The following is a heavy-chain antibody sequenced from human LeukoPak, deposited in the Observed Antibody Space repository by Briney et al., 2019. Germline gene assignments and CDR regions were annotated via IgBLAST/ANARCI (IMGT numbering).Heavy chain of an antibody. D-gene: IGHD1-1*01. CDR2: INHSGSS. J-gene: IGHJ4*02. V-gene: IGHV4-34*01. Sequence: SETLSLTCAVYGGSFSTYYWSWIRQPPGKGLEWIGEINHSGSSNYYPSLKSRVTISVDTSKNKFSLKLTSVTAADTAVYYCARASNYWSPYFDYWGQGALVTVSS. CDR3: ARASNYWSPYFDY. CDR1: GGSFSTYY.